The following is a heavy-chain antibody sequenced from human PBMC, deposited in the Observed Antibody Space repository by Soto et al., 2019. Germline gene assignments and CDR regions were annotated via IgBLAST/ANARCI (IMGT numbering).Heavy chain of an antibody. CDR1: GFTFTSSA. CDR3: AAGLMVYAIYFPVPDY. V-gene: IGHV1-58*01. D-gene: IGHD2-8*01. Sequence: GASVKVSCKASGFTFTSSAVQWVRQARGQRLEWIGWIVVGSGNTNYAQKFQERVTITRDMSKSTAYMELSSLRSEDTAVYYCAAGLMVYAIYFPVPDYWGQGTLLTVSS. CDR2: IVVGSGNT. J-gene: IGHJ4*02.